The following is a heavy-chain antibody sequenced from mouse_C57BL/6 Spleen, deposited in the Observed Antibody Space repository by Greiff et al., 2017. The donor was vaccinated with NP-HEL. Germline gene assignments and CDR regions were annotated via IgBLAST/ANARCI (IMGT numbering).Heavy chain of an antibody. CDR2: IHPNSGST. CDR1: GYTFTSYW. Sequence: QVQLQQPGAELVKPGASVKLSCKASGYTFTSYWMPWVKQRPGQGLEWIGMIHPNSGSTNYNEKFKSKATLTVDKSSSTAYIQLSSLTSEDSAVYYCARRSTVVAMDYWGQGTSVTVSS. D-gene: IGHD1-1*01. V-gene: IGHV1-64*01. CDR3: ARRSTVVAMDY. J-gene: IGHJ4*01.